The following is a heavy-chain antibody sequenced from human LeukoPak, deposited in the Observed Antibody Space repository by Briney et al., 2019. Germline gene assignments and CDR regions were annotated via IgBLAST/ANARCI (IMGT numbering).Heavy chain of an antibody. J-gene: IGHJ3*02. V-gene: IGHV3-30-3*01. CDR2: ISYEGDNK. CDR1: GFTLSSYA. Sequence: GRSLILSCVASGFTLSSYAMHWVRQAPGTGLEWVAAISYEGDNKYYADSVKGRFTISRDNSKNTLYLQMNSLRAEDTAVYYCAKVRYFGPSAFDIWGQGTMVTVSS. CDR3: AKVRYFGPSAFDI. D-gene: IGHD3-9*01.